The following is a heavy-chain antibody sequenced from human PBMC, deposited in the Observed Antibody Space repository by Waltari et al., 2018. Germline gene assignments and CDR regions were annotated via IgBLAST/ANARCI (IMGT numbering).Heavy chain of an antibody. V-gene: IGHV3-49*04. J-gene: IGHJ4*02. CDR2: SRDKGYGGTA. CDR3: TRNVFSDY. Sequence: EVQLVGSGGGLVQPGQSLRLSCTTSGFTFGVCVMTWVRQAPGEGLGWVGCSRDKGYGGTAEYGASVKGRFTISRDDSKGVVYLQMDSLKTEDTAVYFCTRNVFSDYWGQGSLVTVSS. CDR1: GFTFGVCV.